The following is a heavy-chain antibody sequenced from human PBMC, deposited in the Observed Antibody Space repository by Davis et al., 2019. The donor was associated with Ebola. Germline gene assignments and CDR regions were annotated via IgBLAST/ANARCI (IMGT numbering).Heavy chain of an antibody. V-gene: IGHV3-7*01. D-gene: IGHD2-8*01. CDR3: AREIANGHHGMDV. J-gene: IGHJ6*02. Sequence: GESLKISCEASGFTFSDSWMTWVRQAPGKGLEWVANINQYGGEEYYVDSVKGRFTISRDNAKNSLYLHLHSVRAEDTAIYYCAREIANGHHGMDVWGQGTTITVSS. CDR2: INQYGGEE. CDR1: GFTFSDSW.